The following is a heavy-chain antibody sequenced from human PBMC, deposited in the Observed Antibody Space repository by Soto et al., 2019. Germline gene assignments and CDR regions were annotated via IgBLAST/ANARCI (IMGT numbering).Heavy chain of an antibody. J-gene: IGHJ4*02. CDR1: GYSFTNYW. CDR2: IYPGDSDT. D-gene: IGHD2-15*01. Sequence: GESLKISCKGSGYSFTNYWIGWVRQMPGKGLEWMGIIYPGDSDTRYSPSFQGQVTTSADKSISTAYLQWSSLKASDTAMYYCARPYCSGGTCYPNYFDYWGQGTLVTVSS. CDR3: ARPYCSGGTCYPNYFDY. V-gene: IGHV5-51*01.